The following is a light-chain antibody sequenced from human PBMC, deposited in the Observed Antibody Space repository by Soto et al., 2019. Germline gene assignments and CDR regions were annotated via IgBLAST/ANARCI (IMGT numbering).Light chain of an antibody. CDR1: QSVSNNF. J-gene: IGKJ2*01. CDR2: DAT. V-gene: IGKV3-20*01. CDR3: QQYGTSPHT. Sequence: EIVLTQSPGTLSLSPGEGATLSCRASQSVSNNFLAWYQHTPGQAPRLLTYDATSRPTGIPDRFRGSGSGTDFSITISRMEPEDFAVYYCQQYGTSPHTFGQGTKVEIK.